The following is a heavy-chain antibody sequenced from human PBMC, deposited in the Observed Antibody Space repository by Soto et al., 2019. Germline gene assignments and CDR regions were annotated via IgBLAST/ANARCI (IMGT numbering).Heavy chain of an antibody. J-gene: IGHJ4*02. CDR1: GFSLSTSGVG. Sequence: QITLKESGPALVKPTQTLTLTCTFSGFSLSTSGVGVGWIRQPPGKALEWLALIYWDDDKRYSPSRKRRLTITKHPSKNHVLLTTPNNDPVDTSTYYCAHIGPAGCYYYVSSTLRPFDYWCQGTLVTLSS. CDR3: AHIGPAGCYYYVSSTLRPFDY. D-gene: IGHD3-10*02. V-gene: IGHV2-5*02. CDR2: IYWDDDK.